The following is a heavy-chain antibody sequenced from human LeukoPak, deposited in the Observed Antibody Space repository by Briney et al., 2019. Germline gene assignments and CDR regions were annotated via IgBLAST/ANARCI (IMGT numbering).Heavy chain of an antibody. CDR2: INPNSGGT. Sequence: GSSVKVSCKASGYTFTGYYMHWVRQAPGQGLEWMGWINPNSGGTNYAQKFQGRVTMTRDTSISTAYMELSRLRSDDTAVYYCARNAHSSSWLNWFDPWGQGTLVTVSS. CDR1: GYTFTGYY. J-gene: IGHJ5*02. D-gene: IGHD6-13*01. V-gene: IGHV1-2*02. CDR3: ARNAHSSSWLNWFDP.